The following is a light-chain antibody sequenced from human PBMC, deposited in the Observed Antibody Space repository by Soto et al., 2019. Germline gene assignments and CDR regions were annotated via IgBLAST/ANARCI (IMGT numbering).Light chain of an antibody. CDR1: QSVSNNY. Sequence: EVVSTQSPGTLSLSPGERATLSCRASQSVSNNYFAWYQQKPGQAPRLLIFGSSDRATGIPDRFSGSGSVIDFTLTISRREPEDVAVYYCQQYGSSPPYTFGQGTKLEIK. CDR2: GSS. V-gene: IGKV3-20*01. CDR3: QQYGSSPPYT. J-gene: IGKJ2*01.